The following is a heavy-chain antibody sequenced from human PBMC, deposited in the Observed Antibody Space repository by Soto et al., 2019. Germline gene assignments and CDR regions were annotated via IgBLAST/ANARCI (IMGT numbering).Heavy chain of an antibody. Sequence: ASVKVSCKASGYTFTSYGISWVRQAPGQGLEWMGWLSAYNGNTNYAQKLQGRVTMTTDTSTSTAYMELRSLRSDDTAVYYCARGKGISSSWYGDYYYYGMDVWGQGTTVTVSS. CDR1: GYTFTSYG. V-gene: IGHV1-18*01. CDR3: ARGKGISSSWYGDYYYYGMDV. J-gene: IGHJ6*02. D-gene: IGHD6-13*01. CDR2: LSAYNGNT.